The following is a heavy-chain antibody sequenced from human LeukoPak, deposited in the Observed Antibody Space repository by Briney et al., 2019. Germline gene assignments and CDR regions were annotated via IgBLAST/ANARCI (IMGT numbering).Heavy chain of an antibody. CDR3: ARGELLWFGEIGGVVDY. Sequence: PGGSLRLSCGASGFTFRNFWMNWVRQAPGKGLEWVANIKDDGSDKYYVDSVKGRFSISKDNAKNSLYLQMNSLRAEDTAVYYCARGELLWFGEIGGVVDYWGQGTLVTVSS. V-gene: IGHV3-7*03. CDR1: GFTFRNFW. CDR2: IKDDGSDK. D-gene: IGHD3-10*01. J-gene: IGHJ4*02.